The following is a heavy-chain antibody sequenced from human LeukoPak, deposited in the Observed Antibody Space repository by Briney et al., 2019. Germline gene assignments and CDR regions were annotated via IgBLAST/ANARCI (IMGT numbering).Heavy chain of an antibody. V-gene: IGHV3-9*01. J-gene: IGHJ6*02. CDR1: GFTFDDYA. CDR2: ISWNSGSI. Sequence: PGGSLRLSCAASGFTFDDYAMHWVRQAPGKGLEWVSGISWNSGSIGYADSVKGRFTISRDNAKNSLYLQMNSLRAEDTALYYRAKDSRRRRYYYYYGMDVWGQGTTVTVSS. CDR3: AKDSRRRRYYYYYGMDV.